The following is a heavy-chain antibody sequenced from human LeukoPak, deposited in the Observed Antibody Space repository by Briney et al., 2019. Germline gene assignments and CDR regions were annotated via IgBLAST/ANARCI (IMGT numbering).Heavy chain of an antibody. CDR3: ARGPTVTTLYYYYYMDV. Sequence: GASVKVSCKASGYTFTSYGISWVRQAPGQGLEWMGWISAYNGNTNYAQKFQGRVTMTRDTSISTAYTELSRLRSDDTAVYYCARGPTVTTLYYYYYMDVWGKGTTVTVSS. CDR2: ISAYNGNT. CDR1: GYTFTSYG. D-gene: IGHD4-17*01. V-gene: IGHV1-18*01. J-gene: IGHJ6*03.